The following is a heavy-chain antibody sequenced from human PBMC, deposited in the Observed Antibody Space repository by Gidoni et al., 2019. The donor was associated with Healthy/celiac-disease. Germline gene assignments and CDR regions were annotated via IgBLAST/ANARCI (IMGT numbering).Heavy chain of an antibody. CDR2: IRSKANSYAT. CDR3: TRRSGTAWGAAAMDGFDP. J-gene: IGHJ5*02. Sequence: EVQLVESGGGLVQPGGSLNLSCEASGFTFSGSAMHWVRQASGKGLEWVGRIRSKANSYATAYAASVKGRFTISRDDSKNTAYLQMNSLKTEDTAVYYCTRRSGTAWGAAAMDGFDPWGQGTLVTVSS. CDR1: GFTFSGSA. V-gene: IGHV3-73*02. D-gene: IGHD6-13*01.